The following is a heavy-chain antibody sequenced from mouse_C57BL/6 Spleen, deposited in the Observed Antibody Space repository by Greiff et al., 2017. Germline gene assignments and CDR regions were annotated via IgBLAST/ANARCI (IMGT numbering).Heavy chain of an antibody. CDR2: IDPSDSYT. Sequence: VQLQQSGAELVMPGASVKLSCKASGYTFTSYWMHWVKQRPGQGLEWIGEIDPSDSYTNYNQKFKGKSTLTVDKSSITAYMQLSSLTSEDSAVYYCARGYGNYGGDYWGQGTTLTVSS. CDR1: GYTFTSYW. V-gene: IGHV1-69*01. CDR3: ARGYGNYGGDY. D-gene: IGHD2-1*01. J-gene: IGHJ2*01.